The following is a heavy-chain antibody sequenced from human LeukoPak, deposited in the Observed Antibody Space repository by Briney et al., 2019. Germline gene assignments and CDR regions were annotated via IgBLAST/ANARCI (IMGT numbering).Heavy chain of an antibody. CDR3: ARVAGGLWFGEGWFDP. D-gene: IGHD3-10*01. V-gene: IGHV4-61*02. Sequence: PSQTLSLTCTVSGGSISSGSYYWSWIRQPAGKGLEWIGRIYTSGSTNYNPSLKSRVTISVDTSKNQFSLKLSSVTAADTAVYYCARVAGGLWFGEGWFDPWGQGTLVTVSP. CDR1: GGSISSGSYY. CDR2: IYTSGST. J-gene: IGHJ5*02.